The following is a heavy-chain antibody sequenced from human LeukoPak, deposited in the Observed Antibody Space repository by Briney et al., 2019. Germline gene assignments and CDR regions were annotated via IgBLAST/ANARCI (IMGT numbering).Heavy chain of an antibody. CDR1: GFTFSSYE. Sequence: GGSLRLSCAASGFTFSSYELNWVRQAPGKGLEWVSYITTSGSTIYYADSVKGRFTIYRENAKNSLYLQMNSLRAEDTAVYYCVRDYRGFDYWGQGTLVTVSS. D-gene: IGHD1-26*01. V-gene: IGHV3-48*03. CDR2: ITTSGSTI. CDR3: VRDYRGFDY. J-gene: IGHJ4*02.